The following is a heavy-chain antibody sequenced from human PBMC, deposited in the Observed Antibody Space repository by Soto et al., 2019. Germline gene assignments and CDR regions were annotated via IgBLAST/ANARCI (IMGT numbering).Heavy chain of an antibody. V-gene: IGHV1-3*01. CDR3: ARSVYRGVITKYYMDV. D-gene: IGHD3-10*01. CDR2: INAGNGNT. J-gene: IGHJ6*03. CDR1: GYTFTSYA. Sequence: ASVKVSCKASGYTFTSYAMHWVRQAPGQRLEWMGWINAGNGNTKYSQKFQGRVTITRDTSASTAYMELSSLRSEDTAVYYCARSVYRGVITKYYMDVWGKGTTVTVSS.